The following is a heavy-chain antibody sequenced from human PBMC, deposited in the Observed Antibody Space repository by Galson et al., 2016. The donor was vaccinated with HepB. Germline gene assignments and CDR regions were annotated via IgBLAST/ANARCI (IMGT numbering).Heavy chain of an antibody. CDR1: GFTFSSYA. CDR2: ISYDGSNE. Sequence: SLRLSCAASGFTFSSYAMHWVRQAPGKGLEWVAVISYDGSNEYYADSVKGRFTISRDNSKSTLYLQMNSLSAEDTAVDYCASDAPYYYDSSGLDYWGQGTLVTVSS. J-gene: IGHJ4*02. CDR3: ASDAPYYYDSSGLDY. V-gene: IGHV3-30-3*01. D-gene: IGHD3-22*01.